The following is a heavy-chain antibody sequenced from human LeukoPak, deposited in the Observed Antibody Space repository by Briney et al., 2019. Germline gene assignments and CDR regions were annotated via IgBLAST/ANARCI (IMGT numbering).Heavy chain of an antibody. CDR3: AKGIAVPGTSSYYYGMDV. V-gene: IGHV3-23*01. J-gene: IGHJ6*02. D-gene: IGHD6-13*01. Sequence: QSGGSLRLSCAASGFTFSSYAMNWVRQAPGKGLEWVSGISVSGGSTYYADSVKGRFTISRDRSKNTLYLQMNSLRAEDTAVYYCAKGIAVPGTSSYYYGMDVWGQGTTVTVSS. CDR2: ISVSGGST. CDR1: GFTFSSYA.